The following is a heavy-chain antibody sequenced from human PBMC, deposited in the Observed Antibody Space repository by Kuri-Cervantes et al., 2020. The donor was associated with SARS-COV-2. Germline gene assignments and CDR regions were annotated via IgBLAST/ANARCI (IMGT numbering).Heavy chain of an antibody. D-gene: IGHD4-17*01. Sequence: ASVKVSCKASGYTFTSYGIGWVRQAPGQGLEWMGWISAYNGNTNYAQKLQGRVTMTTDTSTSTAYMELRGLRSDDTAVYYCARESYGDYVCDYWGQGTLVTVSS. CDR2: ISAYNGNT. J-gene: IGHJ4*02. V-gene: IGHV1-18*01. CDR3: ARESYGDYVCDY. CDR1: GYTFTSYG.